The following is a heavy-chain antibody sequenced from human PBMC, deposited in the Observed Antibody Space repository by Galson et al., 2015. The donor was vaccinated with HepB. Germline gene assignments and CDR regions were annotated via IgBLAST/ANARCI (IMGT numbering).Heavy chain of an antibody. V-gene: IGHV3-48*04. CDR3: ARDMVRGVSSV. CDR2: ISSSSSTI. CDR1: GFTFSSYS. D-gene: IGHD3-10*01. Sequence: SLRLSCAASGFTFSSYSMNWVRQAPGKGLEWVSYISSSSSTIYYADSVKGRFTISRDNAKNSLYLQMNSLRAEDTAVYYCARDMVRGVSSVWGQGTLVTVSS. J-gene: IGHJ4*02.